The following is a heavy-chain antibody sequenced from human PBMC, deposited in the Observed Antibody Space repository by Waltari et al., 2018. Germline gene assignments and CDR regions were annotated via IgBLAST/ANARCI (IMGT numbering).Heavy chain of an antibody. CDR1: GGSFSGYY. Sequence: QVQLQQWGAGLLQSSETLSLTCAVYGGSFSGYYWGWVRQPPGKGLEWIGEINHAGYTKQHPSLRSRVTMSADTAKSQFSLKLNSVTAADTAVYYCVRLEDCTGPGGHCYSGDPFALDVWGQGTTVTVSS. V-gene: IGHV4-34*02. J-gene: IGHJ6*02. D-gene: IGHD2-15*01. CDR3: VRLEDCTGPGGHCYSGDPFALDV. CDR2: INHAGYT.